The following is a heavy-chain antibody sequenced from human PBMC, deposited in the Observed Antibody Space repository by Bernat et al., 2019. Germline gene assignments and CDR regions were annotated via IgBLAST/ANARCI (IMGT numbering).Heavy chain of an antibody. V-gene: IGHV3-30*02. J-gene: IGHJ3*02. CDR3: AKKWSYSAFDI. Sequence: SVKGRFTISRDNSKNTLYLQMNSLRAEDTAVYYCAKKWSYSAFDIWGQGTMVTVSS. D-gene: IGHD1-26*01.